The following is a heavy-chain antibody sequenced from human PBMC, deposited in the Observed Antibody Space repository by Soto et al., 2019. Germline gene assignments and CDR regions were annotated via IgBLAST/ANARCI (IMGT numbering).Heavy chain of an antibody. V-gene: IGHV1-18*01. D-gene: IGHD3-16*01. CDR1: GYIYANYG. CDR3: VMVDNYVTPTPQDV. CDR2: ISPYTGNT. Sequence: QVQLVQSGDEVKKPGASVKVSCKASGYIYANYGIAWVRQAPGQGLEWMGWISPYTGNTHSATKVQGRLTMTTDTSTSTAYMELGSLTSDDTAVYYCVMVDNYVTPTPQDVWGQGTTVTVSS. J-gene: IGHJ6*02.